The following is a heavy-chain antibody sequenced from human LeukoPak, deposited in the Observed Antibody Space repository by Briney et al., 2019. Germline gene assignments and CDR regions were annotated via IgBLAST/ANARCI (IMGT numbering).Heavy chain of an antibody. V-gene: IGHV4-39*07. CDR1: GGSISTSDSY. D-gene: IGHD4-17*01. CDR3: ARVRTVTTRFDY. Sequence: PSETLSLTCTVSGGSISTSDSYWGWIRQPPGKGLEWIGSFYYGGGTYYSPSLKSRVTISVDTSKNQFSLKLSSVTAADTAVYYCARVRTVTTRFDYWGQGTLVTVSS. CDR2: FYYGGGT. J-gene: IGHJ4*02.